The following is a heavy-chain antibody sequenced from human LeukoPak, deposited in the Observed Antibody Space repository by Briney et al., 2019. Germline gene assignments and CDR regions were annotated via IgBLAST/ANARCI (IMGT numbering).Heavy chain of an antibody. CDR2: ISSSGSTI. CDR1: GFTFSGYA. D-gene: IGHD3-9*01. CDR3: ARDGYDILTGSYYYYYYYMDV. Sequence: GGSLRLSCAASGFTFSGYAMSWVRQAPGKGLEWVSYISSSGSTIYYADSVKGRFTISRDNAKNSLYLQMNSLRAEDTAVYYCARDGYDILTGSYYYYYYYMDVWGKGTTVTISS. V-gene: IGHV3-11*01. J-gene: IGHJ6*03.